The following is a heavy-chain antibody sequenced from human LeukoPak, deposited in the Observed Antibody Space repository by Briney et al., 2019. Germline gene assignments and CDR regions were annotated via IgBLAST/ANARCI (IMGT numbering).Heavy chain of an antibody. Sequence: QTGGSLRLSCAASGFTFSSFAINWVRQAPGKGLEWVAVMWYDGSNKYYADSVKGRFTISRDNPKNTLYLQMNSLRAEDTAVYYCARDLLGAGDPLSYYYYYGMDVWGQGTTVTVSS. CDR1: GFTFSSFA. D-gene: IGHD4-17*01. CDR3: ARDLLGAGDPLSYYYYYGMDV. CDR2: MWYDGSNK. J-gene: IGHJ6*02. V-gene: IGHV3-33*08.